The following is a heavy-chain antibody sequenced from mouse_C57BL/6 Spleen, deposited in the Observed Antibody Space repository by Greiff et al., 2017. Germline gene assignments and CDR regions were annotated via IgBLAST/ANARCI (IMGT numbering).Heavy chain of an antibody. CDR3: ARSDSSGYSWFAY. Sequence: VMLVESGAELVRPGTSVKMSCKASGYTFTNYWIGWAKQRPGHGLEWIGDIYPGGGYTNYNEKFKGKATLTADKSSSTAYMQFSSLTSEDSAIYYCARSDSSGYSWFAYWGQGTLVTVSA. CDR1: GYTFTNYW. D-gene: IGHD3-2*02. CDR2: IYPGGGYT. V-gene: IGHV1-63*01. J-gene: IGHJ3*01.